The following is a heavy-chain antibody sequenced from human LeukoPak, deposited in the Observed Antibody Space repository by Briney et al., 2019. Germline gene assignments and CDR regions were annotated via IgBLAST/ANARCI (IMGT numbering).Heavy chain of an antibody. CDR3: AKSSSNTRYNYFDY. CDR2: ISGSGGIT. CDR1: EFTFRSYA. J-gene: IGHJ4*02. Sequence: GGSLRLSCAASEFTFRSYAMNWVRQAPGKGLEWVSAISGSGGITYYADSMKGRFSISRDNSKNTLYLHMNSLRAEDTAVYYCAKSSSNTRYNYFDYWGQGTLVTVSS. V-gene: IGHV3-23*01. D-gene: IGHD2-2*01.